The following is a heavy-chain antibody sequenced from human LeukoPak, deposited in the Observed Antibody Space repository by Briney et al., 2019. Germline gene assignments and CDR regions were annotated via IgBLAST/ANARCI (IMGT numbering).Heavy chain of an antibody. D-gene: IGHD6-19*01. CDR2: ISGSGGST. V-gene: IGHV3-23*01. CDR1: GFTFSSYA. Sequence: GGSLRLSCAASGFTFSSYAMSWVRQAPGKGLEWVSAISGSGGSTYYADSVKGRFTISRDNSKSTLYLQMNSLRAEDTAVYYCAKDGPIAVAGIPLGLDYWGQGTLVTVSS. CDR3: AKDGPIAVAGIPLGLDY. J-gene: IGHJ4*02.